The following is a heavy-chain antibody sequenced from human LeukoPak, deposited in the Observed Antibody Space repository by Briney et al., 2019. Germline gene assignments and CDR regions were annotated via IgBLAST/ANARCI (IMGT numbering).Heavy chain of an antibody. CDR3: AKDYRHRCDTSGWYSFDY. V-gene: IGHV3-9*03. D-gene: IGHD6-19*01. J-gene: IGHJ4*02. Sequence: GGSLRLSCAASGFTFDDYAMHWVRQAPGKGLEWVAGTSWNSGTIAYGDSVKGRFTISRDNAKDSLWLQMNSLRAEGMALYYCAKDYRHRCDTSGWYSFDYWGQGTLVTVSS. CDR1: GFTFDDYA. CDR2: TSWNSGTI.